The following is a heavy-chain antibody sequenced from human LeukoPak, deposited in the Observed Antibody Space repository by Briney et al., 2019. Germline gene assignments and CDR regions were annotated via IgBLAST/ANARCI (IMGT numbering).Heavy chain of an antibody. CDR3: ARVAEDCSSTSCYAGVDY. J-gene: IGHJ4*02. CDR1: GYTFISYG. CDR2: ISAYNGNT. D-gene: IGHD2-2*01. V-gene: IGHV1-18*01. Sequence: ASVKVSCKASGYTFISYGISWVRQAPGQGLEWMGWISAYNGNTNYAQKLQGRVTMTTDTSTSTAYMELRSLRSDDTAVYYYARVAEDCSSTSCYAGVDYWGQGTLVTVSP.